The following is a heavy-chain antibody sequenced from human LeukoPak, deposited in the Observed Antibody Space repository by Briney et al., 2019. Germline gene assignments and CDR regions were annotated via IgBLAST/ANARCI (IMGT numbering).Heavy chain of an antibody. V-gene: IGHV3-23*01. Sequence: GGSLRLSCAASGFTFSNYAMSWVRQALGKGLEWVSAISGSGNKTYYADSVKGRFTISRDISKNTLFLQMNNLRAEDTAVYYCARDSGTTGEVNFDPGGQGTLVTVSA. J-gene: IGHJ5*02. D-gene: IGHD3-10*01. CDR1: GFTFSNYA. CDR2: ISGSGNKT. CDR3: ARDSGTTGEVNFDP.